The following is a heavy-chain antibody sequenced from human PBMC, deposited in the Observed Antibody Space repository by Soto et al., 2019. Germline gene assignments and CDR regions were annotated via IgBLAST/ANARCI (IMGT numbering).Heavy chain of an antibody. CDR3: AKDRRYRGGFDY. V-gene: IGHV3-30*18. J-gene: IGHJ4*02. Sequence: QVQLVESGGGVVQPGRSLRLSCAASGFTFSSYGMHWVRQAPGKGLEWVAVISYDGSNKYYADSVKGRFTISRDNSKNTLYLQMNSLRAEDTAVYYCAKDRRYRGGFDYWGQGTLVTVSS. D-gene: IGHD2-2*02. CDR2: ISYDGSNK. CDR1: GFTFSSYG.